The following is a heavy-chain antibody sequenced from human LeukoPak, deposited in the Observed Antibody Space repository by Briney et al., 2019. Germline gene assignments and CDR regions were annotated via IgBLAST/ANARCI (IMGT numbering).Heavy chain of an antibody. V-gene: IGHV1-3*01. CDR3: ARMRITMVRGVMSWFDP. Sequence: ASVKVSCKASGGTFSSYAISWVRQAPGQRLEWMGWINAGNGNTKYSQKFQGRVTITRDTSASTAYMELSSLRSEDTAVYYCARMRITMVRGVMSWFDPWGQGTLVTVSS. CDR1: GGTFSSYA. J-gene: IGHJ5*02. CDR2: INAGNGNT. D-gene: IGHD3-10*01.